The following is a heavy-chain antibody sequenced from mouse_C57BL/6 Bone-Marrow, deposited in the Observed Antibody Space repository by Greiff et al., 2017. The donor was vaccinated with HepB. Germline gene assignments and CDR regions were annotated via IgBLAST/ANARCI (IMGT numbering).Heavy chain of an antibody. CDR3: ARRYYGSSWYFDV. V-gene: IGHV1-55*01. CDR2: IYPGSGST. Sequence: VQLQQPRAELVKPGASVKMSCKASGYTFTSYWITWVKQRPGQGLEWIGDIYPGSGSTNYNEKFKSKATLTVDTSSSTAYMQLSSLTSEDSAVYYCARRYYGSSWYFDVWGTGTTVTVSS. J-gene: IGHJ1*03. CDR1: GYTFTSYW. D-gene: IGHD1-1*01.